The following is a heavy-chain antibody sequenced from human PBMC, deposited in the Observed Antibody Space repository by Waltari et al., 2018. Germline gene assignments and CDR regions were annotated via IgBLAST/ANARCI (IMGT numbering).Heavy chain of an antibody. CDR2: IKRKTDGGTT. Sequence: EVQLVESGGGLVQPGGSLRLSCAASGFTFSSYAMSWVRQAPGKGLEWVGRIKRKTDGGTTDYAAPVKGRFTISRDDSKNTLYLQMNSLKTEDTAVYYCTTDIWNYYDSSGYHDYWGQGTLVTVSS. D-gene: IGHD3-22*01. V-gene: IGHV3-15*01. J-gene: IGHJ4*02. CDR1: GFTFSSYA. CDR3: TTDIWNYYDSSGYHDY.